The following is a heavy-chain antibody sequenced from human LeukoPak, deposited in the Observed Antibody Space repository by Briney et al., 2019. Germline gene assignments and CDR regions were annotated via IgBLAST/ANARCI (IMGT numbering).Heavy chain of an antibody. CDR3: AKDTRGSGSSLDY. V-gene: IGHV3-30-3*01. CDR2: ISYDGSKK. CDR1: GFTFSNYD. Sequence: GGSLRLSCAASGFTFSNYDMHWVRQAPGKGLAWVAVISYDGSKKYYADSVKGRFTISRDDSENTLYLQMNSLRAEDTAVYYCAKDTRGSGSSLDYWGQGTLVTVPS. D-gene: IGHD3-10*01. J-gene: IGHJ4*02.